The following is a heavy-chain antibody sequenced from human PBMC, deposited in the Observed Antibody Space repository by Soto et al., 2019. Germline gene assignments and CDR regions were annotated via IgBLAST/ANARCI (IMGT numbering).Heavy chain of an antibody. CDR3: ARHDYDYVWGSPFDY. CDR2: INHSGST. Sequence: SETLSLTCAVYGGSFSGYYWSWIRQPPGKGLEWIGEINHSGSTNYNPSLKSRVTISVDTSKNQFSLKLGSVTAADTAVYYCARHDYDYVWGSPFDYWGQGTLVTVSS. CDR1: GGSFSGYY. D-gene: IGHD3-16*01. V-gene: IGHV4-34*01. J-gene: IGHJ4*02.